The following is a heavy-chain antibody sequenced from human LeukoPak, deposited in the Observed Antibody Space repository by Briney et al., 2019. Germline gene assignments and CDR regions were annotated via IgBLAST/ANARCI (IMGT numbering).Heavy chain of an antibody. D-gene: IGHD2-2*01. J-gene: IGHJ4*02. Sequence: PGGSLRLSCAASGFTFSSYGMHWVRQAPGKGLEWVAFIRYDGSNKYYADSVKGRFTISRDNSKNTLYLQMNSLRAEDTAVYYCARDCSSTSCLDYWGQGTLVTVSS. CDR2: IRYDGSNK. CDR3: ARDCSSTSCLDY. V-gene: IGHV3-30*02. CDR1: GFTFSSYG.